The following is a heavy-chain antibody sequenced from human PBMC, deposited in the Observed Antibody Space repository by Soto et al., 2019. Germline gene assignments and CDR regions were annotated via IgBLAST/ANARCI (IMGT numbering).Heavy chain of an antibody. CDR1: GGSISSGGYS. CDR3: ASYSSGWYAVCDY. CDR2: IYHSGST. D-gene: IGHD6-19*01. V-gene: IGHV4-30-2*01. Sequence: QLQLQESGSGLVKPSQTLSLTCAVSGGSISSGGYSWSWIRQPPGKGLEWIGYIYHSGSTYYNPSLKSRVTISVDRSKNQFSLKLSSVTAADTAVYYCASYSSGWYAVCDYWGQGTLVTVSS. J-gene: IGHJ4*02.